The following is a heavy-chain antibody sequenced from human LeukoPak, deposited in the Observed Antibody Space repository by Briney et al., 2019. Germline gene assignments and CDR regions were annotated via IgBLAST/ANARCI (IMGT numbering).Heavy chain of an antibody. CDR3: AKGYCTGASCYVLDS. CDR2: SNPSVGST. CDR1: GYDFTTNY. J-gene: IGHJ4*02. Sequence: ASVKVSCKASGYDFTTNYIHWVRQAPGQGLEWKGTSNPSVGSTTYGQRFQGRVTMTRATSTTTVYMDLSSLTSEDTAIYYCAKGYCTGASCYVLDSWGQGTLVTVSS. V-gene: IGHV1-46*01. D-gene: IGHD2-15*01.